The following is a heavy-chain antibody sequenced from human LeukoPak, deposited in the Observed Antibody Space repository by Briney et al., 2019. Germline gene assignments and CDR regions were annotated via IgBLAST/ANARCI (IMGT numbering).Heavy chain of an antibody. D-gene: IGHD5-18*01. CDR1: GYTFTGYH. CDR3: ARGRAAMEFDY. Sequence: ASVKVSCKASGYTFTGYHMHWVRQAPGQGLEWMGWISAYNGNTNYAQKLQGRVTMTTDTSTSTAYMELSSLRSEDTAVYYCARGRAAMEFDYWGQGTLVTVSS. J-gene: IGHJ4*02. V-gene: IGHV1-18*04. CDR2: ISAYNGNT.